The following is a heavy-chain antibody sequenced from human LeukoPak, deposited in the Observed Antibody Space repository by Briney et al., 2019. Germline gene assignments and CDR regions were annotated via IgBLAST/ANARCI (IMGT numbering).Heavy chain of an antibody. J-gene: IGHJ3*02. D-gene: IGHD7-27*01. CDR3: ARDLSWGSRAFDI. Sequence: GGSLRLSCAASGFTFSSYSMNWVRQAPGKGLEWVSSISSSSSYIYYADSVKGRFTISRDNAKNSLYLQMNSLRAEDTAVYYCARDLSWGSRAFDIWGQGTMVTVSS. CDR1: GFTFSSYS. CDR2: ISSSSSYI. V-gene: IGHV3-21*01.